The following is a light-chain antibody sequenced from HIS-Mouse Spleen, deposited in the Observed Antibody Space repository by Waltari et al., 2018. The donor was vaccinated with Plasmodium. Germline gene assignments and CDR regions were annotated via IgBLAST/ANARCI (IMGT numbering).Light chain of an antibody. CDR1: KLGDKY. CDR3: QGWDSSTVV. V-gene: IGLV3-1*01. CDR2: QDS. Sequence: SYELTQPPSVSVSPGQTASITCSGDKLGDKYACWYQQKPGQSPVLVIYQDSKRSSGKPERFSWSKSGNTATLSISVTQAMDEADYYCQGWDSSTVVFGGGTKLTVL. J-gene: IGLJ2*01.